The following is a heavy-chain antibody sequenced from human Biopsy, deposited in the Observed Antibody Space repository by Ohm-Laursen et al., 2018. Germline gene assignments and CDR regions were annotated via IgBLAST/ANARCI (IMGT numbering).Heavy chain of an antibody. Sequence: TQTLTLTCTFSGFSLNGSPMCVSWIRQPPGKGLEWLARIDWDDDKWYSTSLMTRLTISKDTSKNQVVLTVTNMDPVDTATYYCAHVFEGYFQHWGQGTLVTVSS. CDR3: AHVFEGYFQH. J-gene: IGHJ1*01. CDR2: IDWDDDK. CDR1: GFSLNGSPMC. V-gene: IGHV2-70*12.